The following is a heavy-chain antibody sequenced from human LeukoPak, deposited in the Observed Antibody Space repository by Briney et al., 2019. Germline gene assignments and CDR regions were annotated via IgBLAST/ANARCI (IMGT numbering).Heavy chain of an antibody. V-gene: IGHV3-23*01. CDR3: AKDRGSSSPMRYYFDY. CDR1: GLTFSSYA. J-gene: IGHJ4*02. Sequence: PGGSLRLSCAASGLTFSSYAMTWVRQAPGKGLEWASSISSSGASTYHADSVKGRFTISRDNSKNTLYLQMNSLTAEDTAIYYCAKDRGSSSPMRYYFDYWGQGTLVTVSS. D-gene: IGHD6-19*01. CDR2: ISSSGAST.